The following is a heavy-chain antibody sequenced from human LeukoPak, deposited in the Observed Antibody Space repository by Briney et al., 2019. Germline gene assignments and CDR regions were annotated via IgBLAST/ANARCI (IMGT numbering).Heavy chain of an antibody. CDR2: MNPNSGNT. CDR3: ASQRNYYYGMDV. J-gene: IGHJ6*02. V-gene: IGHV1-8*02. CDR1: GYTFTGYY. Sequence: GASVKVSCKASGYTFTGYYMHWVRQATGQGLEWMGWMNPNSGNTGYAQKFQGRVTMTRNTSISTAYMELSSLRSEDTAVYYCASQRNYYYGMDVWGQGTTVTVSS.